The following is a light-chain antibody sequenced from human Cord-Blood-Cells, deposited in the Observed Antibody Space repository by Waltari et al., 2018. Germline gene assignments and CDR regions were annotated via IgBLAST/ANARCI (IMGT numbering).Light chain of an antibody. J-gene: IGLJ1*01. CDR3: SSYAGSNKKV. Sequence: QSALRQPPSASGSPGQSVTISCTGTSRHVGGYNYVSWYQQHTGKAPKLMIYEVSKRPSGVPDRFAGSKSGNTASLTVSGLQAEDEADYYCSSYAGSNKKVFGTGTKVTVL. CDR1: SRHVGGYNY. CDR2: EVS. V-gene: IGLV2-8*01.